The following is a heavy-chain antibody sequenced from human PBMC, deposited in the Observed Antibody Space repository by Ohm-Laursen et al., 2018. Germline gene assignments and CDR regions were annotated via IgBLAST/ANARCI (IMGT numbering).Heavy chain of an antibody. J-gene: IGHJ4*02. CDR1: GGTFSSYA. Sequence: AAVKVSCKASGGTFSSYAISWVRQAPGQGLEWMGGIIPIFGTANYAQKFQGRVTITADESTSTAYMELSSLRSEDTAVYYCARVVTTGEGYFDYWGQGTLVTVSS. V-gene: IGHV1-69*13. D-gene: IGHD5-18*01. CDR2: IIPIFGTA. CDR3: ARVVTTGEGYFDY.